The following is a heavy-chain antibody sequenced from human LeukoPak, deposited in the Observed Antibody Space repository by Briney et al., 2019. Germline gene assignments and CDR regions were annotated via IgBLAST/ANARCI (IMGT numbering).Heavy chain of an antibody. D-gene: IGHD5-18*01. J-gene: IGHJ4*02. CDR1: GFTFSSYE. CDR3: ARVGYSYGLDYFDY. Sequence: PGGSLRLSCGASGFTFSSYEMNWVRRAPGKGLEWVSYISSSGSTIYYSDSVKGRFTISRDNAKNSLYLQMNSLRAEDTAVYYCARVGYSYGLDYFDYWGQGNLVTVSS. CDR2: ISSSGSTI. V-gene: IGHV3-48*03.